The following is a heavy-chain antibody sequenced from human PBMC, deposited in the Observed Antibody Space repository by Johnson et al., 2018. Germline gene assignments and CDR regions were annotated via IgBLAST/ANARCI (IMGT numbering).Heavy chain of an antibody. J-gene: IGHJ3*02. D-gene: IGHD1-1*01. CDR2: ISYDGSNK. Sequence: QVQLVESGGGVVQPGRSLRLSCAASGFTFSSYAMHWVRQAPGKGLEWVAVISYDGSNKYYADSVKGRFTISRDNSKNTLYLQMNSLRAEDTAVYYCAGDGTEEAFDIWGQGTMVTVSS. CDR1: GFTFSSYA. V-gene: IGHV3-30-3*01. CDR3: AGDGTEEAFDI.